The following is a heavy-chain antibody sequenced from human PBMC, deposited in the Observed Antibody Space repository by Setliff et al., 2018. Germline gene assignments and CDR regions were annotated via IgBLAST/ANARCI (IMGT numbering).Heavy chain of an antibody. D-gene: IGHD5-18*01. CDR2: INSRSSTI. V-gene: IGHV3-48*01. CDR3: AKGVGIQLWLRGDAFDI. J-gene: IGHJ3*02. CDR1: GFTFSSYN. Sequence: GESLKISCAASGFTFSSYNMDWVRQAPGKGLEWVSYINSRSSTIFYADSVRGRFTISRDNSKNTLYLQMNSLRAEDTAVYYCAKGVGIQLWLRGDAFDIWGQGTMVTVSS.